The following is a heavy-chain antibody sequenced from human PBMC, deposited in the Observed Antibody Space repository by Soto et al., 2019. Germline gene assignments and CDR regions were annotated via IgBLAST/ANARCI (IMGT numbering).Heavy chain of an antibody. D-gene: IGHD2-21*02. CDR2: LDDDGSST. CDR3: ARRLQLPLGASHYYYWMDV. CDR1: GFDFSTYW. Sequence: EAQLVESGGGLVQPGGSLRVSCAASGFDFSTYWMHWVRQVPGKGLEWVSRLDDDGSSTRYADSAKGRFTISRDNSKNFVYLEMNSLTAEDTAVYYCARRLQLPLGASHYYYWMDVWAQGTTVTVSS. J-gene: IGHJ6*02. V-gene: IGHV3-74*01.